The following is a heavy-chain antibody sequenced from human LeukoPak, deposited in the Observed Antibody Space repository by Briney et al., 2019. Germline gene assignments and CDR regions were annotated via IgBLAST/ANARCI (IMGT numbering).Heavy chain of an antibody. Sequence: GGSLRLSCAASGFTFSSYEMNWVRQAPGKGLEWVSYISSSGSTIYYADSVKGRFTISRDNAKNSLYLQMNSLRAEDTAVYYCARTSGSYSDSWFDPWGQGTLVTVSS. J-gene: IGHJ5*02. CDR3: ARTSGSYSDSWFDP. CDR2: ISSSGSTI. D-gene: IGHD1-26*01. CDR1: GFTFSSYE. V-gene: IGHV3-48*03.